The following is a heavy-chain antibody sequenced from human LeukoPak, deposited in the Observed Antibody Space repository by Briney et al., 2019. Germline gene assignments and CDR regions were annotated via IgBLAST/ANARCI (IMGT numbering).Heavy chain of an antibody. CDR2: IYYSGST. V-gene: IGHV4-39*01. J-gene: IGHJ4*02. CDR1: GGSISSSSYY. CDR3: ASQTRVFDY. Sequence: PSETLSLTCTVSGGSISSSSYYWGWIRQSPGKGLEWIGSIYYSGSTYYNPSLKSRVTISVDTSKNQFSLKLSSVTAADTAVYYCASQTRVFDYWGQGNLVTVSS.